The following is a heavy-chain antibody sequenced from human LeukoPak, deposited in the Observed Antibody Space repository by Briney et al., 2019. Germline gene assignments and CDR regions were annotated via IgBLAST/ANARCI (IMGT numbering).Heavy chain of an antibody. CDR3: AKDTYYYGSGSPGDY. CDR2: ISASGGST. Sequence: GGSLRLSCAASGFTFSSYAMSWVRQAPGKGLEWVSAISASGGSTYYADSVKGRFTISRDNSKNTLYLQMNSLGAEDTAVYYCAKDTYYYGSGSPGDYWGQGTLVTVSS. J-gene: IGHJ4*02. CDR1: GFTFSSYA. V-gene: IGHV3-23*01. D-gene: IGHD3-10*01.